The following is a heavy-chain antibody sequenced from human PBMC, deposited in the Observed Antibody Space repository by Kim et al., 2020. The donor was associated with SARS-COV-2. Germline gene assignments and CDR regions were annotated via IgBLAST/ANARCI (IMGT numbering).Heavy chain of an antibody. CDR3: ARRRVTGFDWFDP. CDR1: GGSISSSSYY. Sequence: SETLSLTCTVSGGSISSSSYYWGWNHQPPGKGLEWIGSIYYSRSTYYNPSLKSRVTISVDTSKNQFSLKLSSVTAADTAVYYCARRRVTGFDWFDPWGQGTLVTVSS. J-gene: IGHJ5*02. D-gene: IGHD3-10*01. V-gene: IGHV4-39*01. CDR2: IYYSRST.